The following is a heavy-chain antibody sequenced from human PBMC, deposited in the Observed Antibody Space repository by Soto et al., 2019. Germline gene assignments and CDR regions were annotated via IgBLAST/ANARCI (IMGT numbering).Heavy chain of an antibody. CDR2: IRSKANSYAT. J-gene: IGHJ6*02. V-gene: IGHV3-73*01. CDR3: TRDRRITIFGVVRYMDV. D-gene: IGHD3-3*01. Sequence: GGSLRLSCAASGFTFSSYGMHWVRQAPGKGLEWVGRIRSKANSYATAYAASVKGRFTISRDDSKNTAYLQMNSLKTEDTAVYYCTRDRRITIFGVVRYMDVWGQGTTVTVSS. CDR1: GFTFSSYG.